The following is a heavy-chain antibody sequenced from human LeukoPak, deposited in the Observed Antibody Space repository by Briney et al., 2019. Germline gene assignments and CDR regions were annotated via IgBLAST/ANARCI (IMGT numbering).Heavy chain of an antibody. Sequence: PGRSLRLSCAASGFTFSSYGMHWVRQAPGKGLEWVAFISYDGSNNYYTDSVKGRFTISRDNAKNSLYLQMNSLRAEDTAVYYCARVSTAVSLAIDYWGQGTLVTVST. J-gene: IGHJ4*02. CDR1: GFTFSSYG. V-gene: IGHV3-30*03. D-gene: IGHD6-13*01. CDR3: ARVSTAVSLAIDY. CDR2: ISYDGSNN.